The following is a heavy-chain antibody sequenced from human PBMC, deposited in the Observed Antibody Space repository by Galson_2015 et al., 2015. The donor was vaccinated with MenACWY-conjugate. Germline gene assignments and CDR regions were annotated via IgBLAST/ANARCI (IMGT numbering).Heavy chain of an antibody. Sequence: ETLSLTCTVSGGSISSHSYHWGWIRQPPGKGLEWIGKISDTGSTHYNPSLKSRLTISVDTSKNHLSLRLSSVTAADTAVYYCARNYYDGSGYFYWGQGTLVTVSP. D-gene: IGHD3-22*01. V-gene: IGHV4-39*01. J-gene: IGHJ4*02. CDR3: ARNYYDGSGYFY. CDR1: GGSISSHSYH. CDR2: ISDTGST.